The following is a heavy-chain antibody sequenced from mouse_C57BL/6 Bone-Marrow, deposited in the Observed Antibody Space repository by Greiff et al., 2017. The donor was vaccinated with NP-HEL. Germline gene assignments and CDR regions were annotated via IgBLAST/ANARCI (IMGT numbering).Heavy chain of an antibody. V-gene: IGHV1-64*01. CDR1: GYTFTSYW. J-gene: IGHJ1*03. CDR3: ARSGELLGYFDV. CDR2: IHPTSGST. Sequence: QVQLQQPGAELVKPGASVKLSCKASGYTFTSYWMHWVKQRPGQGLEWIGMIHPTSGSTNYNEKFKSKATLTVDKSSSTAYMQLSSLTSEDSAVYYCARSGELLGYFDVWGTGTTVTVSS. D-gene: IGHD1-1*01.